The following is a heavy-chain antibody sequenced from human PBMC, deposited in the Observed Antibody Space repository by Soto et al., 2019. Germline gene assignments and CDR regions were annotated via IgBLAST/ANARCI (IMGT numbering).Heavy chain of an antibody. J-gene: IGHJ4*02. V-gene: IGHV2-70*01. CDR2: IDWEEEK. D-gene: IGHD1-7*01. CDR1: GFSLSRNGMS. Sequence: PTLVNPKHTLILTCAFSGFSLSRNGMSVSWIRQPPGKALEFLALIDWEEEKFYSPSPRTRLTVSKDTSKSQAVLTLTNVDPVDTATYYCTRSTNWNYAYYFEYLGQATLVTVS. CDR3: TRSTNWNYAYYFEY.